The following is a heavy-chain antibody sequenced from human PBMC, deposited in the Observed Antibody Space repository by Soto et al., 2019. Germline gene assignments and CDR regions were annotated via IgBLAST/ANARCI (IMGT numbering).Heavy chain of an antibody. CDR3: ARDRQYFHFWSGHQNDGPSGLDV. J-gene: IGHJ6*02. Sequence: QVQLQQWGAGLLKPSETLSLTCAVYGGSFSGYYWTWIRQAPGKGLEWIGEINHSGVTNYNSSLKSRVTISVDTSKNQFSIILYSVTAADTAVYFCARDRQYFHFWSGHQNDGPSGLDVWGQGTTVTVSS. CDR2: INHSGVT. V-gene: IGHV4-34*02. D-gene: IGHD3-3*02. CDR1: GGSFSGYY.